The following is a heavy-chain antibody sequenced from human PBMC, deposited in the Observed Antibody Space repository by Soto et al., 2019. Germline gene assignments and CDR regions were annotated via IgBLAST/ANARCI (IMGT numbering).Heavy chain of an antibody. V-gene: IGHV6-1*01. CDR1: GDSVSSNSAA. D-gene: IGHD1-7*01. J-gene: IGHJ6*02. CDR3: AGDTGAEGAGTSSRSEYYEGGMDV. CDR2: TYYRSKWYN. Sequence: KQSQTLSPTCAISGDSVSSNSAAWNWIRQSPSRGLEWLGRTYYRSKWYNDYAVSVKSRITINPDTSKNHFSLQLNSVTPEEMAVKDCAGDTGAEGAGTSSRSEYYEGGMDVWGQGTTVTVSS.